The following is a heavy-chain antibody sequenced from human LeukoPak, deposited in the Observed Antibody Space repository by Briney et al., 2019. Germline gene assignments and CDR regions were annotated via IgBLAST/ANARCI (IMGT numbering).Heavy chain of an antibody. D-gene: IGHD2-15*01. Sequence: PGASVKVSCKASGYTFTSYGISWVRQAPGQGLEWMGWISAYNGNTNYAQKLQGRVTMTTDTSTSTAYMELRSLRSDDTAVYYCARDWGSDIVVVDDAFDIWGQGTMVTVSS. CDR3: ARDWGSDIVVVDDAFDI. J-gene: IGHJ3*02. V-gene: IGHV1-18*01. CDR1: GYTFTSYG. CDR2: ISAYNGNT.